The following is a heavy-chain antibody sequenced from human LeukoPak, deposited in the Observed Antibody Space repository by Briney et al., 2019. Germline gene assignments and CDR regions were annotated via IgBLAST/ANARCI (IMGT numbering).Heavy chain of an antibody. CDR1: GFTFSSYG. J-gene: IGHJ4*02. CDR3: AKGHIAVAGTIDY. D-gene: IGHD6-19*01. Sequence: GGSLRLSCAASGFTFSSYGMHWVRQAPGKGLEWVAFIRYDGSNKYYADSVKGRFTISRDNSKNTLYLQMNSLRAEDTAVYYCAKGHIAVAGTIDYWGQGTLVTVSS. CDR2: IRYDGSNK. V-gene: IGHV3-30*02.